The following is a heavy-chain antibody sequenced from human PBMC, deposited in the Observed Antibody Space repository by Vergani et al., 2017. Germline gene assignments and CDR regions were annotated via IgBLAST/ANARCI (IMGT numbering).Heavy chain of an antibody. CDR2: INPSGGST. V-gene: IGHV1-46*01. Sequence: QVQLVQSGAEVKKPGASVKVSCKASGYTFTSYYMHWVRQAPGQGLEWMGKINPSGGSTSYAQKFQGRVTMTRDTSTSTVYMELSSLRSEDTAVYYCARSRSSGWSDYWGQGTLVTVSS. D-gene: IGHD6-19*01. CDR1: GYTFTSYY. J-gene: IGHJ4*02. CDR3: ARSRSSGWSDY.